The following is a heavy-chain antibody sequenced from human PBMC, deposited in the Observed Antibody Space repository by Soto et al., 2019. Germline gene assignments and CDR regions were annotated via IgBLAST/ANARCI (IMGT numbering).Heavy chain of an antibody. CDR2: INAGNGNT. Sequence: ASVKVSCKASGYTFTSYAMHWVRQAPGQRLEWMGWINAGNGNTKYSQKFQGRVTITRDTSASTAYMELSSLRSEDTAVYYCAGTDSGSFNSYYYGMGVWGQGTTVIVAS. D-gene: IGHD3-10*01. CDR3: AGTDSGSFNSYYYGMGV. J-gene: IGHJ6*02. V-gene: IGHV1-3*01. CDR1: GYTFTSYA.